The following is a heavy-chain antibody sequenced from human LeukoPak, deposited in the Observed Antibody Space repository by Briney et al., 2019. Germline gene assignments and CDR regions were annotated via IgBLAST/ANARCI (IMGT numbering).Heavy chain of an antibody. D-gene: IGHD1/OR15-1a*01. Sequence: ASVKVSCKASGYTFTGYYINWVRQAPGQGLEWMGWINPNSGGTNYAQKFQGWVTMTRDTSISTAYMGLSRLRSDDTAVYSCARGRNNCDYWGQGTQVTVSS. V-gene: IGHV1-2*04. CDR3: ARGRNNCDY. CDR1: GYTFTGYY. J-gene: IGHJ4*02. CDR2: INPNSGGT.